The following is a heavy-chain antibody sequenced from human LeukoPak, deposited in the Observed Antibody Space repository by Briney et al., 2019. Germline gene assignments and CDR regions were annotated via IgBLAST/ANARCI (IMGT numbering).Heavy chain of an antibody. CDR3: AREEEAYSGSRIDY. D-gene: IGHD1-26*01. J-gene: IGHJ4*02. V-gene: IGHV3-23*01. Sequence: GGSLRLSCAASGFTFSSYAMSWVRQAPGKGLEWVSTISGSGGSTDYADSVKGRFTISRDNSKNTLYMQMNSLRAEDTAAYYCAREEEAYSGSRIDYWGQGTLVTVSS. CDR1: GFTFSSYA. CDR2: ISGSGGST.